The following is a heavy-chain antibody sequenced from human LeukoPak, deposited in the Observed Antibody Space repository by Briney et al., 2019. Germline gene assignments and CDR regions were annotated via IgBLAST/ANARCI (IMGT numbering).Heavy chain of an antibody. D-gene: IGHD6-19*01. CDR3: AKGSSAWSEYFQH. CDR2: ISTSSSYT. V-gene: IGHV3-21*04. Sequence: GGSLRLSCAASGFTFSGSTMNWVRQAPGKGLEWVSFISTSSSYTYYADSVKGRFTISRDNSKNTLYLQMNSLRAEDTAVYYCAKGSSAWSEYFQHWGQGTLVTVSP. J-gene: IGHJ1*01. CDR1: GFTFSGST.